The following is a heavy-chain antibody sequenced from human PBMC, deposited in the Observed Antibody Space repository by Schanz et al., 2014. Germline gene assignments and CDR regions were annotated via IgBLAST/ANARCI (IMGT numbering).Heavy chain of an antibody. CDR1: GGSIISSTW. V-gene: IGHV4-4*02. CDR2: IYHNGDT. D-gene: IGHD1-26*01. CDR3: VRGVGAWEQRIFDY. Sequence: QLQLQESGPGVVKPSGTLSLTCAVSGGSIISSTWWGWVRQPPGKGLEWIGEIYHNGDTSFNPSLKSRATMSVDKSKKEFSLRLTSLTAADTALYYCVRGVGAWEQRIFDYWGKGTLVTVSS. J-gene: IGHJ4*02.